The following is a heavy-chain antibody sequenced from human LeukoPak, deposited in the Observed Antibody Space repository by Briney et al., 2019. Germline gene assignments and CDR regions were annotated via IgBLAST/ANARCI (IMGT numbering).Heavy chain of an antibody. V-gene: IGHV1-24*01. CDR1: GYTLTELS. CDR2: FDPEDGET. Sequence: GASVKVSCKVSGYTLTELSIHWVRQAPGKGLEWMGGFDPEDGETIYAQKFQGRVTMTEDTSTDTAYMELSSLRSEDTAVYYCARGETIFSNFDYWGQGTLVTVSS. D-gene: IGHD3-9*01. CDR3: ARGETIFSNFDY. J-gene: IGHJ4*02.